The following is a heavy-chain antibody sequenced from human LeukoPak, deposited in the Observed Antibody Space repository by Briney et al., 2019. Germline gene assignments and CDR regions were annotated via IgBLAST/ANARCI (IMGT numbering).Heavy chain of an antibody. V-gene: IGHV3-30*18. D-gene: IGHD6-19*01. CDR3: AKVYSSGWYGYFDY. CDR1: GFAFSSYS. J-gene: IGHJ4*02. CDR2: ISYDGSNK. Sequence: GGSLRLSCAASGFAFSSYSMNWVRQAPDKGLEWVAVISYDGSNKYYADSVKGRFTISRDNSKNTLYLQMNSLRAEDTAVYYCAKVYSSGWYGYFDYWGQGTLVTVSS.